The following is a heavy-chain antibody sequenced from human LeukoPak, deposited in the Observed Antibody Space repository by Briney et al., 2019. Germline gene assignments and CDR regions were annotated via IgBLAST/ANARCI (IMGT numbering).Heavy chain of an antibody. V-gene: IGHV3-23*01. Sequence: GGSLRLSCAASGFTFSSYAMSLVRQAPGKGLEWVSAISGSGGSTYYADSVKGRFTISRDNSKNTLYLQMNSLRAEDTAVYYCAQTGTTPPYFDYWGQGTLVTVSS. CDR3: AQTGTTPPYFDY. CDR1: GFTFSSYA. J-gene: IGHJ4*02. CDR2: ISGSGGST. D-gene: IGHD1-7*01.